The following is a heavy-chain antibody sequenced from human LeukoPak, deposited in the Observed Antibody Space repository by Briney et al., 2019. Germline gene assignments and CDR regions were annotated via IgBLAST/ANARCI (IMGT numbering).Heavy chain of an antibody. V-gene: IGHV4-4*07. D-gene: IGHD6-19*01. Sequence: SETLSLTCTVSGGSISSYYWSWIRQPAGKGLEWIGRIYTRGSTNYNPSLKSRVTMSVDTSKNQFSLKLSSVTAADTAVYYCARPGYSSGSDAFDIWGQGTMVTVSS. CDR2: IYTRGST. CDR1: GGSISSYY. CDR3: ARPGYSSGSDAFDI. J-gene: IGHJ3*02.